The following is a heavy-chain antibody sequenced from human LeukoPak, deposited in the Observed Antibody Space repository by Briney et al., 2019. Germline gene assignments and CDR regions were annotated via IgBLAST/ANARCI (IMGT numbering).Heavy chain of an antibody. Sequence: ASVKVSCKASGYTFTRYGIYWVRQAPGQGFEWMGWISGYNGNTKYAQNFQGRVSVTTDTSTSTAYMELRSLRSDDTAVYYCARGLRCPDYWGQGTLVTVSS. J-gene: IGHJ4*02. V-gene: IGHV1-18*01. CDR1: GYTFTRYG. CDR3: ARGLRCPDY. D-gene: IGHD4-17*01. CDR2: ISGYNGNT.